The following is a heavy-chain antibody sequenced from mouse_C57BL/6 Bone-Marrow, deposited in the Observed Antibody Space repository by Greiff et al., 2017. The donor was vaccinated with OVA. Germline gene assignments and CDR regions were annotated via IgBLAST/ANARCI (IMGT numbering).Heavy chain of an antibody. D-gene: IGHD1-1*02. CDR1: GFTFSDYG. CDR3: ASMGSYYAMDY. CDR2: ISSGSSTI. Sequence: EVQLVESGGGLVKPGGSLKLSCAASGFTFSDYGMHWVRQAPEKGLEWVAYISSGSSTIYYADTVKGRFTISRDNAKNTLFLQMTSLMSEDTAMYYCASMGSYYAMDYWGQGTSVTVSS. V-gene: IGHV5-17*01. J-gene: IGHJ4*01.